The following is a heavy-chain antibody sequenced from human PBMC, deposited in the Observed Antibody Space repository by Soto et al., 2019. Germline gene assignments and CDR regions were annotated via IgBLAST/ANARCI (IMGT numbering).Heavy chain of an antibody. D-gene: IGHD2-2*01. CDR1: GGTFSSYT. Sequence: QVQLVQSGAEVKKPGSSVKVSCKASGGTFSSYTISWVRQAPGQGLEWMGRIIPILGIANYAQKFQGRVTITADKSTSTAYMELSSLRSEDTAVYYCARDSVVVPAADYYGMDVWGPGTTVTVSS. CDR3: ARDSVVVPAADYYGMDV. V-gene: IGHV1-69*08. J-gene: IGHJ6*02. CDR2: IIPILGIA.